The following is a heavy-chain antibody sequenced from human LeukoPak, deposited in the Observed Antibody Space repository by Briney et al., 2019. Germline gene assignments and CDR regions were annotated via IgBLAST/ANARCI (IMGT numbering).Heavy chain of an antibody. Sequence: SETLSLTCTVSGGSISSSSYYWGWIRQPPGKGLEWIGSIYYSGSTYYNPSLKSRVTISVDTSKNQFSLKLSSVTAADTAVYYCARQNWDTAMVIPWGQGTLVTVSS. J-gene: IGHJ5*02. CDR1: GGSISSSSYY. CDR3: ARQNWDTAMVIP. CDR2: IYYSGST. D-gene: IGHD5-18*01. V-gene: IGHV4-39*01.